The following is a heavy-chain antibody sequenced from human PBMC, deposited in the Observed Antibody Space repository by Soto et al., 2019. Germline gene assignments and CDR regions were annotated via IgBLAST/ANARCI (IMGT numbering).Heavy chain of an antibody. V-gene: IGHV3-48*03. CDR2: ISSSGSTI. J-gene: IGHJ6*02. CDR1: GFTFSSYE. CDR3: ARVLLSYYDSSGYPSAGMDV. Sequence: GGSLRLSCAASGFTFSSYEMNWVRQAPGKGLEWVSYISSSGSTIYYADSVKGRFTISRDNAKNSLYLQMNSLRAEDTAVYYCARVLLSYYDSSGYPSAGMDVWGQGTTVTVSS. D-gene: IGHD3-22*01.